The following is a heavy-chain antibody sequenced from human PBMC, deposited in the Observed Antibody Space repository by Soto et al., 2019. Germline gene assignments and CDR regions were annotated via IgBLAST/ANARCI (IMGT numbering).Heavy chain of an antibody. V-gene: IGHV3-9*01. D-gene: IGHD2-15*01. J-gene: IGHJ5*02. CDR1: GFTFDDYP. CDR3: AKGGYCTDGSCYTEFAP. CDR2: ITWNSANV. Sequence: QLVESGGGLVQPGRSLRLSCTASGFTFDDYPMHWVRQRPGQGLEWVSGITWNSANVSYADSVRGRFTISRDNAKNSLFLQMDNLRPEDTAFYFCAKGGYCTDGSCYTEFAPRGQGTLVTVSS.